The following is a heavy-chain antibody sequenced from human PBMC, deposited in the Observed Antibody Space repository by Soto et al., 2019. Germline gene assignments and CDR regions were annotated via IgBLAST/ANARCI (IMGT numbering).Heavy chain of an antibody. CDR1: GGSISSGDYY. J-gene: IGHJ3*02. CDR3: ARVPPLRYFDWFRVPDAFDI. Sequence: SETLSLTCTVSGGSISSGDYYWSWIRQPPGKGLEWIGYIYYSGSTYYNPPLKSRVTISVDTSKNQFSRKLSSVTAADTAVYYCARVPPLRYFDWFRVPDAFDIWGQGTMVTVSS. D-gene: IGHD3-9*01. V-gene: IGHV4-30-4*01. CDR2: IYYSGST.